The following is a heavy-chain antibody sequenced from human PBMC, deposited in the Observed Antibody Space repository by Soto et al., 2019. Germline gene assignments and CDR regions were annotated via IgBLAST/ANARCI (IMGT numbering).Heavy chain of an antibody. D-gene: IGHD3-10*01. V-gene: IGHV3-23*01. CDR3: ARRTMGNYYYMDV. Sequence: PGGSLRLSCAASGFTFSSYAMSWVRQAPGKGLEWVSAISGSGGSTYYAEYVKGRFTISRDNAKNTLYLQMNGLRADDTAVYYCARRTMGNYYYMDVWGKGTTVTVSS. J-gene: IGHJ6*03. CDR1: GFTFSSYA. CDR2: ISGSGGST.